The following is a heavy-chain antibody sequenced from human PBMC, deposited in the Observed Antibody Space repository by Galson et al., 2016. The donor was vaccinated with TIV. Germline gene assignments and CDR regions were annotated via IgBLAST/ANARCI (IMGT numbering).Heavy chain of an antibody. CDR3: ARVPGTQVIAATGGWFDP. D-gene: IGHD2-15*01. CDR1: GGTFSSYV. V-gene: IGHV1-18*01. Sequence: SVKVSCKASGGTFSSYVFNWVRQAPGQGLEWMGWISPYSGDTNYPQKLRGRVTLTTDTSTSTAYMELRSLISDDTAIYFCARVPGTQVIAATGGWFDPWGQGTLVTVSS. CDR2: ISPYSGDT. J-gene: IGHJ5*02.